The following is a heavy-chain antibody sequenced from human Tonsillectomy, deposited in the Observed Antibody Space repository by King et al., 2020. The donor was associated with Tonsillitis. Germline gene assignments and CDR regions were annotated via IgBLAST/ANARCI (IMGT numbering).Heavy chain of an antibody. CDR2: ISRRSSTV. CDR3: ASDDLHVDTYGYQCFDP. V-gene: IGHV3-48*04. J-gene: IGHJ5*02. D-gene: IGHD5-18*01. Sequence: VQLVESGGGLVRPGGSLRLSSTASGFTFSNNSMNWVRQAPGKGLEWLSHISRRSSTVHYADSVRGRVAISRDNAKKLLSLQMNSLRAEDTAIYYCASDDLHVDTYGYQCFDPWGQGTIVTVSS. CDR1: GFTFSNNS.